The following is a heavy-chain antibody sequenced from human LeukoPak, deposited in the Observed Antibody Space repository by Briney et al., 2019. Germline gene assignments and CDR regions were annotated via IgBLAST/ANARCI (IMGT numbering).Heavy chain of an antibody. CDR3: ARDWHCSGGSCYPPSDYYYYYGMDV. J-gene: IGHJ6*02. CDR2: IYYSGST. D-gene: IGHD2-15*01. V-gene: IGHV4-59*01. Sequence: SSETLSLTCTVSGGSISSYYWSWIRQPPGKGLEWIGYIYYSGSTNYNPSLKSRVTISVDTSKNQFSLKLSSVTAADTAVYYCARDWHCSGGSCYPPSDYYYYYGMDVWGQGTTVTVSS. CDR1: GGSISSYY.